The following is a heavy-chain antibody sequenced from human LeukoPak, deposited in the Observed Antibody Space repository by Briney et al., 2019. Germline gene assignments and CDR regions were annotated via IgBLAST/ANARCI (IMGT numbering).Heavy chain of an antibody. CDR1: GGSFSGYY. V-gene: IGHV4-34*01. CDR2: INHSGST. Sequence: SETLSLTCAVYGGSFSGYYWSWIRQPPGKGLEWIGKINHSGSTNYNPSLKSRVTISVDTSKNQFSLKLSSVTAADTAVYYCARGRDSIAARHFDYWGQGTLVTVSS. CDR3: ARGRDSIAARHFDY. D-gene: IGHD6-6*01. J-gene: IGHJ4*02.